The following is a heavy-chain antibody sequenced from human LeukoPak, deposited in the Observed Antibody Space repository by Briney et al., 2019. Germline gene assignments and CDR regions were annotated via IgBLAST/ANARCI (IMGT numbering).Heavy chain of an antibody. CDR2: INHSGSI. CDR3: ARGRKQQLVRTTYNWFDP. J-gene: IGHJ5*02. Sequence: SETLSLTCTVSGGSISSSSYYWNWIRQPPGKGLEWIGEINHSGSINYNPSLKSRVTISVDRSKNQFSLNLTSVTAADTAVYYCARGRKQQLVRTTYNWFDPWGQGTLVTVSS. D-gene: IGHD6-13*01. CDR1: GGSISSSSYY. V-gene: IGHV4-39*07.